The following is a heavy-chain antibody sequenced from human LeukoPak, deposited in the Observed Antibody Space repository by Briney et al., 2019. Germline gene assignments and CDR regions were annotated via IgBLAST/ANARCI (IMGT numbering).Heavy chain of an antibody. CDR2: ISAYNGNT. CDR3: AREGRYYYYYMDV. Sequence: ASVKVSCKASGYTFTRYGISWVRQAPGQGLEWMGWISAYNGNTNYAQKLQGRVTMTTDTSTSTAYMELRSLRSDDTAVYYCAREGRYYYYYMDVWAKGPRSPSP. J-gene: IGHJ6*03. CDR1: GYTFTRYG. V-gene: IGHV1-18*01.